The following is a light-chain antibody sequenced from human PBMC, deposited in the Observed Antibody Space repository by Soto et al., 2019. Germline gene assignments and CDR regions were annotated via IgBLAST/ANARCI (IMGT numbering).Light chain of an antibody. CDR2: GAS. V-gene: IGKV3-15*01. J-gene: IGKJ1*01. CDR3: QQYNNWPWT. CDR1: QSVSSN. Sequence: EIVMTQSPATQSVSPGERATLSRKASQSVSSNLAWYQQKPGQAPRLLIYGASTRATGIPARFSGSGSGTEFTLTISSLQSEDFGVYYCQQYNNWPWTFGQGTKVEIK.